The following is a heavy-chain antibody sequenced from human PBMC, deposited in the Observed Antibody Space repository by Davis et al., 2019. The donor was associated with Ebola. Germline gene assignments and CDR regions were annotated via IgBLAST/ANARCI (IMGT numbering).Heavy chain of an antibody. V-gene: IGHV3-33*01. CDR2: IWYDGSKK. J-gene: IGHJ4*02. CDR1: GFIFSQHG. D-gene: IGHD3-16*01. Sequence: PGGSLRLSCAVSGFIFSQHGMNWVRQAPGKGLEWVATIWYDGSKKFSGDFVQGRFTISKDNSKSTLYLQISDLRADDTAVYYGGRDGPGGKEIDFWGQGTLVTVSS. CDR3: GRDGPGGKEIDF.